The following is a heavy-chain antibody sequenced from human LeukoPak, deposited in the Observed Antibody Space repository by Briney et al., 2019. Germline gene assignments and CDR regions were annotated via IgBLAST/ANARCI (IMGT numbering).Heavy chain of an antibody. Sequence: GGSLRLSCAASGFTFSSYAMSWVRQAPGKGLEWVSAISGSGGSTYYADSVKGRFTISRDNSKNTPYLQMNSLRAEDTAVYYCAKDADSGYYSVGYFQHWGQGTLVTVSS. CDR1: GFTFSSYA. J-gene: IGHJ1*01. CDR2: ISGSGGST. CDR3: AKDADSGYYSVGYFQH. V-gene: IGHV3-23*01. D-gene: IGHD3-22*01.